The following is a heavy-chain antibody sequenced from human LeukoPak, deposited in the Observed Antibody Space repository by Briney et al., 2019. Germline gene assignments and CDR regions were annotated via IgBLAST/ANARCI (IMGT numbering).Heavy chain of an antibody. Sequence: GGSLRLSCAASGFTFSSYWMHWVRQAPGKGLVWVSRINSDGSGTSYADSVKGRFTISRDNAKNTLYLQMNSLRAEDTAVYYCARDQAVAGPRFDYWGQGTLVTVSS. CDR2: INSDGSGT. CDR3: ARDQAVAGPRFDY. V-gene: IGHV3-74*01. CDR1: GFTFSSYW. D-gene: IGHD6-19*01. J-gene: IGHJ4*02.